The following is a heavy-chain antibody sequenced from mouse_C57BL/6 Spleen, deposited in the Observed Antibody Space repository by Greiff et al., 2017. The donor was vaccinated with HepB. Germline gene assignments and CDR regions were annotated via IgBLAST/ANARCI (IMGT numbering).Heavy chain of an antibody. J-gene: IGHJ1*03. Sequence: EVHLVESGGGLVKPGGSLKLSCAASGFTFSDYGMHWVRQAPEKGLEWVAYISSGSSTIYYADTVKGRFTISRDNAKNTLFLQMTSLRSEDTAMYYCARNDGYLWYFDVWGTGTTVTVSS. D-gene: IGHD2-3*01. V-gene: IGHV5-17*01. CDR1: GFTFSDYG. CDR2: ISSGSSTI. CDR3: ARNDGYLWYFDV.